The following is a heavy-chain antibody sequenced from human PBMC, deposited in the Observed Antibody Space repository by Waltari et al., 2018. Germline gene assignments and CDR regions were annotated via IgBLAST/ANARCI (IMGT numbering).Heavy chain of an antibody. V-gene: IGHV4-59*08. CDR1: GGSISSYY. D-gene: IGHD2-2*01. J-gene: IGHJ4*02. CDR2: IYYSGST. CDR3: ACTPAAAISGIDY. Sequence: QVQLQESGPGLVKPSETLSLTCTVSGGSISSYYWSWIRQPPGKGLEWIGYIYYSGSTNDNPALKSRVTISVDTSKNQFSLKLSSVTAADTAVYYCACTPAAAISGIDYWGQGTLVTVSS.